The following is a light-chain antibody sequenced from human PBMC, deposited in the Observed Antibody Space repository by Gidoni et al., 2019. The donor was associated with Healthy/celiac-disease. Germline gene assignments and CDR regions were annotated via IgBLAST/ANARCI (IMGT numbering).Light chain of an antibody. J-gene: IGKJ5*01. CDR1: QSVSSSY. V-gene: IGKV3-20*01. CDR3: QQYGSSPRIT. CDR2: GAS. Sequence: EIVLTQSPGTLSLSPGERATLSCRASQSVSSSYLAWYQQKPGQAPPLLIYGASSRATGIPDRFSGSGSGTDFTLTISRLEPEDFAVYYCQQYGSSPRITFGQGTRPEIK.